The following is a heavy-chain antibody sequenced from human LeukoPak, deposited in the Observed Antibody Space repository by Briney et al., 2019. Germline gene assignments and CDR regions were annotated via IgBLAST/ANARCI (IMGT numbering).Heavy chain of an antibody. Sequence: PSETLSLTCTVSGASVSSYYWSWIRQPPGRGLGWIGYLSHSGSSDSNPSLKSRVTILVDTSKNQFSLKLTSVTAADTAVYYCARARYANAWYAFDIWGQGTMVTVSS. J-gene: IGHJ3*02. CDR2: LSHSGSS. D-gene: IGHD2-2*01. V-gene: IGHV4-59*02. CDR1: GASVSSYY. CDR3: ARARYANAWYAFDI.